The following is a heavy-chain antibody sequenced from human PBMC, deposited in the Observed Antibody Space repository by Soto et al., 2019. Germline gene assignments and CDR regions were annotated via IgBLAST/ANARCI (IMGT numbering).Heavy chain of an antibody. Sequence: EVQLVESGGGLVQPGGSLRLSCVASGFTFSSYTMNWVRQAPGKGLEWVSSISSSSSNKYYADSVKGRFIISRDNAKNSVYLQRNSRRDEHRAVYYWARGGRGGGRGTLVTVSS. J-gene: IGHJ2*01. V-gene: IGHV3-48*02. CDR1: GFTFSSYT. D-gene: IGHD3-10*01. CDR3: ARGGRG. CDR2: ISSSSSNK.